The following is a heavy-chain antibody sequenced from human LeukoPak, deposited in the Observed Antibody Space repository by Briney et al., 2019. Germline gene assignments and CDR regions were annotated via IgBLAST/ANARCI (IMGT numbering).Heavy chain of an antibody. Sequence: SVKVSCKASGGTFSSYAISWVRHAPGQALEWMGRIIPIFCTANYAQKFQGRVTITTDESTSTAYMELSSLRSEDTAVYYCARNTVLYGDDAFDIWGQGTMVTVSS. V-gene: IGHV1-69*05. D-gene: IGHD4-17*01. CDR1: GGTFSSYA. CDR2: IIPIFCTA. J-gene: IGHJ3*02. CDR3: ARNTVLYGDDAFDI.